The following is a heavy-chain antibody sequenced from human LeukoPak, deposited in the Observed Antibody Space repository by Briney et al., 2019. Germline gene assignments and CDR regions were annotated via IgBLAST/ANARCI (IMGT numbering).Heavy chain of an antibody. CDR2: IYTSGST. CDR3: ASRGMTTPL. Sequence: PSQTLSLTCTVSGGSISSDSYYWSWIRQPAGKGLEWIGRIYTSGSTNYNPSLKSRVTMSVDTSKNQFSLKLGSVTAADTAVYYCASRGMTTPLWGQGTLVTVSS. CDR1: GGSISSDSYY. J-gene: IGHJ4*02. D-gene: IGHD4-11*01. V-gene: IGHV4-61*02.